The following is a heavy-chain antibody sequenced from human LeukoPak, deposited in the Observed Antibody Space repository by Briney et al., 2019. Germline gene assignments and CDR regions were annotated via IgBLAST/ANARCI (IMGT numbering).Heavy chain of an antibody. D-gene: IGHD4-17*01. J-gene: IGHJ3*01. Sequence: SETLSLTCAVYGGSFSDYFWSWIRQPPGKGLEWIGEINHSGSTNYNPSLKSRVTISVDTSKNQFSLKLSSVTAADTAGFYCARGYFFADYVLGAFDLWGQGTMVTVSS. CDR1: GGSFSDYF. CDR3: ARGYFFADYVLGAFDL. CDR2: INHSGST. V-gene: IGHV4-34*01.